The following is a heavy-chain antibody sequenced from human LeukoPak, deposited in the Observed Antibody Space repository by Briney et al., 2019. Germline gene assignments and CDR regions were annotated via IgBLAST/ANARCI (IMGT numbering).Heavy chain of an antibody. CDR3: ARDRSDYVWGRSFDY. CDR2: ISSSSSYI. Sequence: GGSLRLYCAASGFTFSSYSMNWVRQAPGKGLEWVSSISSSSSYIYYADSVKGRFTISRDNAKNSLYLQMNSLRAEDTAVYYCARDRSDYVWGRSFDYWGQGTLVTVSS. D-gene: IGHD3-16*01. CDR1: GFTFSSYS. J-gene: IGHJ4*02. V-gene: IGHV3-21*01.